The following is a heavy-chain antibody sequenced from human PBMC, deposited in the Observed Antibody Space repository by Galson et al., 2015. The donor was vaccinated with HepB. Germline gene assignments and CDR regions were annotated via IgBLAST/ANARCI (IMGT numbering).Heavy chain of an antibody. CDR2: ISGSGGST. CDR3: ARDTGGYGTLNY. V-gene: IGHV3-23*01. Sequence: SLRLSCAASGFTFSSYAMSWVRQAPGKGLEWVSAISGSGGSTYYADSVKGRFTISRDNSKNTLYLQMNSLRAEDTAVYYCARDTGGYGTLNYWGQGTLVTVSS. J-gene: IGHJ4*02. D-gene: IGHD1-26*01. CDR1: GFTFSSYA.